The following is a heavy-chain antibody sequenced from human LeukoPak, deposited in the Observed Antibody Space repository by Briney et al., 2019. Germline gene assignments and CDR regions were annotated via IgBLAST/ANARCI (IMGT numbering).Heavy chain of an antibody. CDR3: ARENDAFDI. CDR2: IYTSGST. Sequence: SETLSLTCTVSGGSISSGSYYWSWIRQPAGKGLEWIGRIYTSGSTNYNPSLKSRVTISVDTSKNQFSLKLSSVTAADTAVYYCARENDAFDIWGQGTMVTVSS. CDR1: GGSISSGSYY. J-gene: IGHJ3*02. V-gene: IGHV4-61*02.